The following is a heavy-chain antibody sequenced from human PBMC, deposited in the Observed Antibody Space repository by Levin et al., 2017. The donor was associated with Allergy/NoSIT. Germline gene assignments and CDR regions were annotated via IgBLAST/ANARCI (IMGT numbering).Heavy chain of an antibody. CDR1: GGSFSGYY. D-gene: IGHD6-19*01. CDR3: ARVVAVAQHTHVHYYYGMDG. J-gene: IGHJ6*02. Sequence: SETLSLTCAVYGGSFSGYYWSWIRQPPGKGLEWIGEINHSGSTNYNPSLKSRVTISVDTSKNQFSLKLSSVTAADTAVYYCARVVAVAQHTHVHYYYGMDGWGQGTTVTVSS. V-gene: IGHV4-34*01. CDR2: INHSGST.